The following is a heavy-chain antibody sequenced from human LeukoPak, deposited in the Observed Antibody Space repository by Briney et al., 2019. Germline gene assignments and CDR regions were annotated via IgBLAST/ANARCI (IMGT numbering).Heavy chain of an antibody. CDR3: ASRIIPVAAFDI. Sequence: HPGGSLRLSCAASGFTFTHYGMNWVRQAPGKGLEWVSVIYSGGSTYYADSVKGRFTISRDNSKNTLYLQMNSLRAEDTAVYYCASRIIPVAAFDIWGQGTMVTVSS. V-gene: IGHV3-66*01. D-gene: IGHD6-19*01. J-gene: IGHJ3*02. CDR1: GFTFTHYG. CDR2: IYSGGST.